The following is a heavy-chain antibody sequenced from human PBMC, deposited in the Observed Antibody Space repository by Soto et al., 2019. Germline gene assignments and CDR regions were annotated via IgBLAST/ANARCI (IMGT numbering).Heavy chain of an antibody. CDR3: ARDLLRYFDSISEWYYGMDV. Sequence: SVKVSCKASGGTFSSYAISWVRQAPGQGLEWMGGIIPIFGTANYAQKFQGRVTITADESTSTAYMELTSLGSEDTAVYYCARDLLRYFDSISEWYYGMDVWGQGTTVTVSS. V-gene: IGHV1-69*13. J-gene: IGHJ6*02. D-gene: IGHD3-9*01. CDR1: GGTFSSYA. CDR2: IIPIFGTA.